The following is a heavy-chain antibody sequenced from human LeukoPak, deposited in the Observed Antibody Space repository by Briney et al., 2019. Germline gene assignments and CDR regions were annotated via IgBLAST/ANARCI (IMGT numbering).Heavy chain of an antibody. Sequence: GESLKISCKGSGYSFTSYWIGWVRQMPGKGLEWMGIIYPGDSDTRYSPSFQGQVTISADKSISTAYLQWSSLKASDTAMYYCARPPRHYYDSSGSLGDPFDIWGQGTMVTVSS. CDR2: IYPGDSDT. V-gene: IGHV5-51*01. CDR1: GYSFTSYW. CDR3: ARPPRHYYDSSGSLGDPFDI. D-gene: IGHD3-22*01. J-gene: IGHJ3*02.